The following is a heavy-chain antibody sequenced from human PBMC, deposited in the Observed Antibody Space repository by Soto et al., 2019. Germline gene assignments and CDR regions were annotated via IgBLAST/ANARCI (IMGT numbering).Heavy chain of an antibody. V-gene: IGHV5-51*01. J-gene: IGHJ4*02. CDR3: VLLYCSVGLSYYSFDY. CDR1: GYRFANYW. CDR2: IFPGDSGS. D-gene: IGHD3-22*01. Sequence: PGESLKISCKGSGYRFANYWIGWVRQMPGKGLEWMGIIFPGDSGSRFSPFFRGQVTMSVDKFTSTASLQWSSLKPSDTAMYDCVLLYCSVGLSYYSFDYWGQGTLVTVSS.